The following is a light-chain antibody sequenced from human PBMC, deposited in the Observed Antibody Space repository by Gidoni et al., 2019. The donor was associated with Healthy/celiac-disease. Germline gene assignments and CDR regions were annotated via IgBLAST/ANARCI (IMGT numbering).Light chain of an antibody. CDR2: KVS. Sequence: DVVMTQSPLSLPVTLGQPASISCRSSQSLVYSDGNTQSPRRPIYKVSNRDSGVPDRFSGSGSGTDFTLKISRVEAEDVGVYYCMQGTHWPPGTFGQGTKLEIK. V-gene: IGKV2-30*01. J-gene: IGKJ2*01. CDR3: MQGTHWPPGT. CDR1: QSLVYSDGNT.